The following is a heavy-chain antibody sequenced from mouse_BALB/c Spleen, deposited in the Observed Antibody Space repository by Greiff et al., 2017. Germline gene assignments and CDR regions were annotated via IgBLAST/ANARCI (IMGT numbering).Heavy chain of an antibody. CDR1: GFSLTGYG. D-gene: IGHD2-14*01. J-gene: IGHJ4*01. CDR3: AREYRYYAMDY. CDR2: IWGDGST. Sequence: QVQLQQSGPGLVAPSQSLSITCTVSGFSLTGYGVNWVRQPPGKGLEWLGMIWGDGSTDYNSALKSRLSISKDNSKSQVFLKMNSLQTDDTARYYCAREYRYYAMDYWGQGTSVTVSS. V-gene: IGHV2-6-7*01.